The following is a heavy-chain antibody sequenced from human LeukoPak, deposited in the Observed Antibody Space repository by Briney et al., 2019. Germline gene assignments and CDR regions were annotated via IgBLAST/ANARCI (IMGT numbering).Heavy chain of an antibody. CDR1: GGSISSYY. CDR3: ARVTYYYDSSGYFQVYYFDY. Sequence: PSETLSLTCTVSGGSISSYYWSWIRQPPGKGLEWIGYIYYSGSTNYNPSLKSRVTISVDTSKNQFSLKLSSVTAADTAVYYCARVTYYYDSSGYFQVYYFDYWGQGTLVTVSS. J-gene: IGHJ4*02. CDR2: IYYSGST. D-gene: IGHD3-22*01. V-gene: IGHV4-59*12.